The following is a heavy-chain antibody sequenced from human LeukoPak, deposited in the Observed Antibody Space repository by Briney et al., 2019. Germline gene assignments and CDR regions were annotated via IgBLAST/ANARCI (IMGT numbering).Heavy chain of an antibody. CDR3: ARGGEKHSSRVHDWFDP. J-gene: IGHJ5*02. CDR2: IYYSGRT. V-gene: IGHV4-39*01. CDR1: GGSISSNNYY. Sequence: PSETPSLTCTVSGGSISSNNYYWGWIRQPPGKGLEWIGDIYYSGRTYYNPSLKSRVTISVDTSRNQLSLKLSSVTAADTAVYYCARGGEKHSSRVHDWFDPWGQGTLVTVSS. D-gene: IGHD6-13*01.